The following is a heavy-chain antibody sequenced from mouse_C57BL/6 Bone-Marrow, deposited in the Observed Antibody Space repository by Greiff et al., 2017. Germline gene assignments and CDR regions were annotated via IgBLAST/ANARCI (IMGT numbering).Heavy chain of an antibody. D-gene: IGHD1-1*01. J-gene: IGHJ1*03. Sequence: VQRLESGPELVKPGASVKLSCKASGYTFTSYDITWVKQRPGQGLEWIGWIYPRDGSTKYNEKFKGKATLTVDTSSSTAYMELHSLTSEGSAVYVCARLECDGSSGDWYFDVWGRGTTVTVSS. CDR3: ARLECDGSSGDWYFDV. CDR2: IYPRDGST. CDR1: GYTFTSYD. V-gene: IGHV1-85*01.